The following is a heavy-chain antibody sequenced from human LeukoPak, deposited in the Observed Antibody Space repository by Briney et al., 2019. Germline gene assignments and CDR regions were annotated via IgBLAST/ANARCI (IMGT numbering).Heavy chain of an antibody. J-gene: IGHJ4*02. CDR1: GFTFSSYN. CDR3: ARKYSGSGNYFFDY. Sequence: GGSLRLSCAASGFTFSSYNMNWVRQAPGKGLEWVSFISTSGNTIYYVDSVKGRFTISRDNARNSLYLQMNSLRDEDTAVYYCARKYSGSGNYFFDYWGQGTLVTVSS. V-gene: IGHV3-48*02. CDR2: ISTSGNTI. D-gene: IGHD3-10*01.